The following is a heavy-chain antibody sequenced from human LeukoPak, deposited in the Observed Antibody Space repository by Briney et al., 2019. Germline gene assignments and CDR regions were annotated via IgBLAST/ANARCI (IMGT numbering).Heavy chain of an antibody. Sequence: GGSLRLSCAASGFTFSSYAMSWVRQAPGKGLEWVSAISGSGGSTYYADSVKGRFTISRDNSKNTLYLQMNSLRAEDTAVYYCAKDKEHSYYYDSSGYGYWGQGTLVTVPS. J-gene: IGHJ4*02. CDR3: AKDKEHSYYYDSSGYGY. V-gene: IGHV3-23*01. CDR1: GFTFSSYA. CDR2: ISGSGGST. D-gene: IGHD3-22*01.